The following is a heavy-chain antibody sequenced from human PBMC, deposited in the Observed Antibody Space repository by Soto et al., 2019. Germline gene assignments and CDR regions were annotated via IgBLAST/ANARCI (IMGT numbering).Heavy chain of an antibody. Sequence: PGGSLRLSCAASGFTFSSYVMSWVRQAPGKGLEWVSCTSGSGNIIYYGDSVKGRFTISRDNSKNTLYLQMNSLRAEDTAVYYCAKDTSRGDCVGYLQHWGQGTLVTVSS. CDR1: GFTFSSYV. CDR2: TSGSGNII. D-gene: IGHD2-21*02. CDR3: AKDTSRGDCVGYLQH. J-gene: IGHJ1*01. V-gene: IGHV3-23*01.